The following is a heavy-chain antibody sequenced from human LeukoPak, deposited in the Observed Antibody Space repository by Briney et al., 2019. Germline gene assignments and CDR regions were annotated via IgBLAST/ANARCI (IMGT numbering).Heavy chain of an antibody. Sequence: GGSLRLSCAASGFTFSTYSMNWVRQAPGKGLEWVSSISSASSYIYYADPVKGRFTISRDHAKNSLYLQMNSLRAEDTAVYYCARYCSSSRCLYYYHMDVWGKGTTVTVSS. CDR1: GFTFSTYS. CDR2: ISSASSYI. J-gene: IGHJ6*03. D-gene: IGHD2-2*01. CDR3: ARYCSSSRCLYYYHMDV. V-gene: IGHV3-21*01.